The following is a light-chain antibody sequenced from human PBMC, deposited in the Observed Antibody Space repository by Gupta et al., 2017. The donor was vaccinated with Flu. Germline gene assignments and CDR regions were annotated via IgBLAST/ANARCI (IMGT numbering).Light chain of an antibody. CDR3: QVWDSSRDHYV. V-gene: IGLV3-21*02. Sequence: SHVLTQPPSVSVAPGQTATVTCGGSLSGGESVHWYQQKSGQAPVLVVFDDGDRPSGIPERFSGSNSGNTATLTISGIEAGDEADYYCQVWDSSRDHYVFGTGTKVTVL. CDR2: DDG. J-gene: IGLJ1*01. CDR1: LSGGES.